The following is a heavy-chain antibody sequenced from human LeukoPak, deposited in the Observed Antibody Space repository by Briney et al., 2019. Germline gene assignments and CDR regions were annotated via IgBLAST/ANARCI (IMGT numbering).Heavy chain of an antibody. D-gene: IGHD3-9*01. Sequence: SETLSLTCNVSGGSIRNYYWNWIRQPPGKGLEWVGYIHHSGTTNCNPSLKSRVTISVDTSKNHFSLKLNSVTAADTAVYYCARGGTGYLAFYFDYWGQGTRVTVCS. J-gene: IGHJ4*02. CDR1: GGSIRNYY. V-gene: IGHV4-59*08. CDR2: IHHSGTT. CDR3: ARGGTGYLAFYFDY.